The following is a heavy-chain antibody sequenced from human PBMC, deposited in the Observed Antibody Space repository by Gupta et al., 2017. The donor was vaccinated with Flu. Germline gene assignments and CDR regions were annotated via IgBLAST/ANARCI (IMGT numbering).Heavy chain of an antibody. CDR3: ARDPAASGTYWFDP. D-gene: IGHD6-13*01. V-gene: IGHV1-3*01. CDR2: INPGNNAT. Sequence: VRHAPGQRPEWMGWINPGNNATEYSRKFQGRLTISGDISASTVYMELTTLTSEDTSIYYCARDPAASGTYWFDPWGQGTLVTVSS. J-gene: IGHJ5*02.